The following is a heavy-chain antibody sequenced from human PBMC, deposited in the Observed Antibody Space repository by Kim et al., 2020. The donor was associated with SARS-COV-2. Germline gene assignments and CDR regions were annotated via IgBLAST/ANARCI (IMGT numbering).Heavy chain of an antibody. V-gene: IGHV7-4-1*02. Sequence: ASVKVSCKASGYDFTYYAMNWVRQAPGQGLEWMGWINTVTGRPMYAQNFTGRFLFSVDTSDRTTYLQITGLKTEDTAVYYCARGRAAVSGNFWGQGTPVTVSS. CDR2: INTVTGRP. J-gene: IGHJ4*02. D-gene: IGHD6-19*01. CDR3: ARGRAAVSGNF. CDR1: GYDFTYYA.